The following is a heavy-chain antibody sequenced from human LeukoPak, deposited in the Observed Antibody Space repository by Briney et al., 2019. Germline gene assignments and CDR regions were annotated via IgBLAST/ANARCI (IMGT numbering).Heavy chain of an antibody. V-gene: IGHV4-59*01. J-gene: IGHJ4*02. CDR2: IYYSGST. Sequence: PSETLSLTCTVSGGSISSYYWSWIRQPPGKGLEWIGYIYYSGSTNYNPSLKSRVTISVDMSKNQFSLKLSSVTAADTAVYYCARESVTTFLDYWGQGTLVTVSS. CDR1: GGSISSYY. CDR3: ARESVTTFLDY. D-gene: IGHD3-16*01.